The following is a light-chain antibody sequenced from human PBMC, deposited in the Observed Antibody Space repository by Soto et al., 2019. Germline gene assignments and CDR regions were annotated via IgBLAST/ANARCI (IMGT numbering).Light chain of an antibody. V-gene: IGKV3-11*01. Sequence: EIVXTXXXXTLSLSPGERATLSCKASQSVSTSLIWYQQRPGQPPRLLIYDASNRATGIPARFSGSGSGTDFTLTISSLEPEDFAVYYCQQRKNWPITFGQGTRLEIK. CDR3: QQRKNWPIT. CDR1: QSVSTS. J-gene: IGKJ5*01. CDR2: DAS.